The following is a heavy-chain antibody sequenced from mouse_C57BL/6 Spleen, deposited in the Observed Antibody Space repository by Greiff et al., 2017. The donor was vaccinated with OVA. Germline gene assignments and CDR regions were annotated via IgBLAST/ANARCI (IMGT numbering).Heavy chain of an antibody. CDR1: GFTFSDYG. J-gene: IGHJ3*01. CDR3: ARKYGYYVGLFAY. V-gene: IGHV5-17*01. Sequence: EVKLMESGGGLVKPGGSLKLSCAASGFTFSDYGMHWVRQAPEKGLEWAAYISRGSSTIFYSDPVKGRFTISSDNAKNTLFLQMTSLRSEDTAMYYCARKYGYYVGLFAYWGQGTLVTVSA. D-gene: IGHD2-10*02. CDR2: ISRGSSTI.